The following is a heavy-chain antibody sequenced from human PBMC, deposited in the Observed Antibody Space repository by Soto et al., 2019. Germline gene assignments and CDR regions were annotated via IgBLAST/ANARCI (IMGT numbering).Heavy chain of an antibody. V-gene: IGHV3-21*01. CDR2: ISSSSSYI. CDR3: ARDRTIFGVVINDAFDI. Sequence: GGSLRLSCAASGFTFSSYSMNWVRQAPGKGLEWVSSISSSSSYIYYADSVKGRFTISRDNAKNSLYLQMNSLRAEDTAVYYCARDRTIFGVVINDAFDIWGQGTMVTVSS. D-gene: IGHD3-3*01. J-gene: IGHJ3*02. CDR1: GFTFSSYS.